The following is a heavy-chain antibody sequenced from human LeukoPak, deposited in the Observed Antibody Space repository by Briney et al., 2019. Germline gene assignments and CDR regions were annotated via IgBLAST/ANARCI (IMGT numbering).Heavy chain of an antibody. D-gene: IGHD2-21*01. CDR1: GGSISSSSYY. Sequence: SETLSLTCTVSGGSISSSSYYWGWIRQPPGKGLEWIGSIYYSGSTYYNPSLKSRVTISVDTSKSQFSLKLSSVTAADTAVYYWAKLRLRYTRNGDSTFYEVFDIWGQGTVVTVSS. V-gene: IGHV4-39*07. CDR2: IYYSGST. CDR3: AKLRLRYTRNGDSTFYEVFDI. J-gene: IGHJ3*02.